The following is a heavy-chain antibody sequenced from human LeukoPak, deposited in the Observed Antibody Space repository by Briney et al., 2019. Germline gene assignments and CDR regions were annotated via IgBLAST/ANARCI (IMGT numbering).Heavy chain of an antibody. CDR3: ARGRCSSTSCYSDY. V-gene: IGHV4-59*01. J-gene: IGHJ4*02. CDR2: IYYSGST. Sequence: SETLSLTCTVSGGSISSYYWSWIRQPPGKGLEWIGYIYYSGSTNYNPSLKSRVTLSVDTSKNQFSLKLSSVNAAATAVYYCARGRCSSTSCYSDYWGQGTLVTVSS. CDR1: GGSISSYY. D-gene: IGHD2-2*01.